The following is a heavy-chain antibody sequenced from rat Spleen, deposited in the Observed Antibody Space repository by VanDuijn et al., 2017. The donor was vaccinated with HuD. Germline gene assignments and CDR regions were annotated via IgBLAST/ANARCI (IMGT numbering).Heavy chain of an antibody. J-gene: IGHJ1*01. Sequence: VQLKESGPGLVQPSQTLSLTCTVSGFSLTDYSVHWVRQPPGKGLEWMGVMWSGGSTAYNSALKSRLSISRDTTKSQVFLKMNSMQTEDTAMYFCARNFGIHWYFDFWGPGTMVAVSS. CDR3: ARNFGIHWYFDF. D-gene: IGHD1-11*01. V-gene: IGHV2S63*01. CDR1: GFSLTDYS. CDR2: MWSGGST.